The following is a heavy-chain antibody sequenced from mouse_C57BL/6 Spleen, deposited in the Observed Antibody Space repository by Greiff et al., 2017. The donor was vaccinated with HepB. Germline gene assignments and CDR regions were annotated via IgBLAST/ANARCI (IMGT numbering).Heavy chain of an antibody. CDR1: GFNIKNNY. J-gene: IGHJ3*01. V-gene: IGHV14-3*01. D-gene: IGHD2-4*01. Sequence: EVQLQESVAELVRPGASVKLSCTASGFNIKNNYMHWVKQRPEQGLEWIGRIGTANGNTKYAPKFQGKATITADTSSNTAYLLLSSLTTEDTAIYSCARGYDCGAWFAYWGQGTLVTVSA. CDR2: IGTANGNT. CDR3: ARGYDCGAWFAY.